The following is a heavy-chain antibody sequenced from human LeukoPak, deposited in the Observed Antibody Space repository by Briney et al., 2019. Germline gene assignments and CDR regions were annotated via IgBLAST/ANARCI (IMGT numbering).Heavy chain of an antibody. CDR2: INHSGST. CDR1: GGSFSGYY. D-gene: IGHD6-13*01. V-gene: IGHV4-34*01. Sequence: SENLSLTCAVYGGSFSGYYWSWIRQPPGKGLEWIGEINHSGSTNYNPSLKSRVTISVDTSKNQFSLKLSSVTAADTAVYYCARGQQLVSVWFDPWGQGTLVTVSS. CDR3: ARGQQLVSVWFDP. J-gene: IGHJ5*02.